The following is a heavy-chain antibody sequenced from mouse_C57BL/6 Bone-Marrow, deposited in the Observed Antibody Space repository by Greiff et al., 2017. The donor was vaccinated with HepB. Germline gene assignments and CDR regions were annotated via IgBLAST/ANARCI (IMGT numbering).Heavy chain of an antibody. Sequence: ESGPGLVKPSQSLSLTCSVTGYSITSGYYWNWIRQFPGNKLEWMGYISYDGSNNYNPSLKNRISITRDPSKNQFFLKLNSVTTEDTATYYCARDNRGFAYWGQGTLVTVSA. J-gene: IGHJ3*01. CDR3: ARDNRGFAY. CDR1: GYSITSGYY. V-gene: IGHV3-6*01. CDR2: ISYDGSN.